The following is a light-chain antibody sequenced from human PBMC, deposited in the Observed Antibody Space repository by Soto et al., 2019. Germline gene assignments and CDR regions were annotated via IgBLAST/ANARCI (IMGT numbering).Light chain of an antibody. CDR3: QQYGSSPWT. V-gene: IGKV3-20*01. CDR1: QSVSYN. Sequence: EIVLTQSPAPLSLSPGERATLSCRASQSVSYNLAWYQHKPGQAPRLIIYQTSIRAAGIPARFSASGSGTDCTLTISRLEPEDFAVYYCQQYGSSPWTLGQGTKVDIK. CDR2: QTS. J-gene: IGKJ1*01.